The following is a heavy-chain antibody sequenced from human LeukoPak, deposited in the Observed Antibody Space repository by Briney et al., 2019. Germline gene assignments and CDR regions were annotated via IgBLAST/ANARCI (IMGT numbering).Heavy chain of an antibody. CDR3: ARVHNWNILDV. J-gene: IGHJ6*04. CDR1: GFTVSSNY. V-gene: IGHV3-69-1*01. D-gene: IGHD1-20*01. Sequence: GGSLRLSCAASGFTVSSNYMNWVRQAPGKGLEWVSSISSSSYIYYADSVKGRFTISRDNAKNSLYLQMNSLRAEDTAVYYCARVHNWNILDVWGKGTTVTVSS. CDR2: ISSSSYI.